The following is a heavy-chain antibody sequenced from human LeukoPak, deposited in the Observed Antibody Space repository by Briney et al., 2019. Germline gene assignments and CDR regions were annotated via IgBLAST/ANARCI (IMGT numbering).Heavy chain of an antibody. D-gene: IGHD5-12*01. CDR3: ARLPRGYSGYDYGDY. Sequence: SETLSLTCTVSGGSISSYYWSWIRQPPGKGLEWIGYIYYSGSTNYNPSLKSRVTISVDTSKNQFSLKLSSVTAADTAVYYCARLPRGYSGYDYGDYWGQGTLVTVSS. V-gene: IGHV4-59*01. CDR2: IYYSGST. J-gene: IGHJ4*02. CDR1: GGSISSYY.